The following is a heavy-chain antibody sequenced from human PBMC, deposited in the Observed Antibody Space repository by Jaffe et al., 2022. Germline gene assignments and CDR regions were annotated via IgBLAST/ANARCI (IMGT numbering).Heavy chain of an antibody. CDR2: INPNSGGT. Sequence: QVQLVQSGAEVKKPGASVKVSCKASGYTFTGYYMHWVRQAPGQGLEWMGRINPNSGGTNYAQKFQGRVTMTRDTSISTAYMELSRLRSDDTAVYYCARDQGGYCSSTSCYAHYYYYMDVWGKGTTVTVSS. V-gene: IGHV1-2*06. CDR1: GYTFTGYY. J-gene: IGHJ6*03. D-gene: IGHD2-2*01. CDR3: ARDQGGYCSSTSCYAHYYYYMDV.